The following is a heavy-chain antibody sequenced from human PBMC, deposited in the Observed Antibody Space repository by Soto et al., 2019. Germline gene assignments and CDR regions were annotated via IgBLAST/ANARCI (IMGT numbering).Heavy chain of an antibody. Sequence: LRLSCTASGFTFGDYAINWVRQVPGKGLGWLGFIRNDIYDETTEYAASVKGRIIISRDDSKSMAYLQMDSLKTEDTGVYYCTRGRDGYNPYYFLYWGQGALVTVSS. J-gene: IGHJ4*02. V-gene: IGHV3-49*04. CDR2: IRNDIYDETT. D-gene: IGHD5-12*01. CDR1: GFTFGDYA. CDR3: TRGRDGYNPYYFLY.